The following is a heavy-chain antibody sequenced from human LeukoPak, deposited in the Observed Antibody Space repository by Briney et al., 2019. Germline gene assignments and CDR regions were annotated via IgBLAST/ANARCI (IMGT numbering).Heavy chain of an antibody. Sequence: ASVKVSCKASGYTFTSYGISWVRQAPGQGLEWMEWISAYNGNTNYAQKLQGRVTMTTDTSTSTAYMELRSLRSDDTAVYYCARVDPPPYYDILTGYSGFDYWGQGTLVTVSS. J-gene: IGHJ4*02. D-gene: IGHD3-9*01. V-gene: IGHV1-18*01. CDR1: GYTFTSYG. CDR3: ARVDPPPYYDILTGYSGFDY. CDR2: ISAYNGNT.